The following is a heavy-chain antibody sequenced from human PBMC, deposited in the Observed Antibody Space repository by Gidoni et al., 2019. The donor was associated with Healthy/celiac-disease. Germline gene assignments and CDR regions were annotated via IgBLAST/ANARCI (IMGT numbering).Heavy chain of an antibody. D-gene: IGHD4-17*01. CDR2: ISSSSSYI. Sequence: EVQLVESGGGLVKPGGSLRLSCAASGFTFSSHSMNWVRQAPGKGLEWVSSISSSSSYIYYADSVKGRFTISRDNAKNSLYLQMNSLRAEDTAVYYCASSSDYSTKEDYWGQGTLVTVSS. CDR3: ASSSDYSTKEDY. J-gene: IGHJ4*02. CDR1: GFTFSSHS. V-gene: IGHV3-21*01.